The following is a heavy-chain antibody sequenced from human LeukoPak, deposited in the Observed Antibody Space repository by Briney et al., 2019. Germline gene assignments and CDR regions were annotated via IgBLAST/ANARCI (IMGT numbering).Heavy chain of an antibody. CDR2: INHSGST. CDR3: AVEGTTVIPYYFDY. V-gene: IGHV4-39*07. D-gene: IGHD4-17*01. CDR1: GDSISSSTNY. J-gene: IGHJ4*02. Sequence: SETLSLTCSVSGDSISSSTNYWGWIRQPPGTGLEWIGEINHSGSTNYNPSLKSRVTISVDTSKNQFSLKLSSVTAADTAVYYCAVEGTTVIPYYFDYWGQGTLVTVSS.